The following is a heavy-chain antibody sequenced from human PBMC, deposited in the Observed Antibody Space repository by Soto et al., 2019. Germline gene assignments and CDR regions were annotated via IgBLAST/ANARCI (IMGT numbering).Heavy chain of an antibody. D-gene: IGHD3-16*01. CDR1: GASVNDYY. CDR3: ARWGHPAVKAFDI. J-gene: IGHJ3*02. Sequence: LSLTCTVSGASVNDYYWNWVRQPLGKGLEWIGFIHYTGSRIFNPSLQSRVTMSVDVSQNQFSLRLTSVTAADTAIYYCARWGHPAVKAFDIWGQGTTVTVSS. CDR2: IHYTGSR. V-gene: IGHV4-59*02.